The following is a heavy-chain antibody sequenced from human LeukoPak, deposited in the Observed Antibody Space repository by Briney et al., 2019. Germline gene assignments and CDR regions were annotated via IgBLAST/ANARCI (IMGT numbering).Heavy chain of an antibody. Sequence: GGSLRLSCAASGFTVSDDYVDWVRQARGKGLEWVGRIRDKTKSYNTDYATSVKGRFTISRDDSKNSLDLQMNSLKIEDTAVYYCARAHRSGSYFDYWGQGTLVTVSS. D-gene: IGHD1-26*01. CDR1: GFTVSDDY. V-gene: IGHV3-72*01. CDR3: ARAHRSGSYFDY. CDR2: IRDKTKSYNT. J-gene: IGHJ4*02.